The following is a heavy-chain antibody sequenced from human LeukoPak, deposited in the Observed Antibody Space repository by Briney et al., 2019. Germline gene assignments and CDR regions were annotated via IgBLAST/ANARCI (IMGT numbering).Heavy chain of an antibody. Sequence: GGSLRLSCVASGLTFTRYAMSWVRQAPGKGLEWVSGISGGSTFYADSVKGRFTISRDNSKNTLYLQMNSLRPEDTAVYCCARIQVDTAMTHDAFDLWGQGTMVTVSS. CDR1: GLTFTRYA. CDR2: ISGGST. V-gene: IGHV3-23*01. J-gene: IGHJ3*01. D-gene: IGHD5-18*01. CDR3: ARIQVDTAMTHDAFDL.